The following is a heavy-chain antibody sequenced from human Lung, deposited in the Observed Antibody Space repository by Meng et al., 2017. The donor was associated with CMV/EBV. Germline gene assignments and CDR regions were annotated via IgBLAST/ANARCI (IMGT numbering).Heavy chain of an antibody. Sequence: GESLKISCAVSGFTFSSHWMHWVRQAPGGGLVWVAHINSDGLRTNYADSVKGRFTISRDNAKDTLYLQVNRLRAEDTAVYYCARGGCSRTSCLDFWGQGTLVTVSS. CDR1: GFTFSSHW. D-gene: IGHD2-2*01. CDR3: ARGGCSRTSCLDF. J-gene: IGHJ4*02. CDR2: INSDGLRT. V-gene: IGHV3-74*01.